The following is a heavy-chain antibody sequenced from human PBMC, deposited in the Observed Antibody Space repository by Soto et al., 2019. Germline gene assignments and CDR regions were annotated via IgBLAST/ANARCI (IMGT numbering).Heavy chain of an antibody. CDR3: AKAVAAFLEWLLYRYYYYGMDV. J-gene: IGHJ6*02. CDR2: ISYDGSNK. CDR1: GFAFSSYG. D-gene: IGHD3-3*01. Sequence: GGSLRLSCAASGFAFSSYGMHWVRQAPGKGLEWVAVISYDGSNKYYADSVKGRFTISRDNSKNTLYLQMNSLRAEDTAVYYCAKAVAAFLEWLLYRYYYYGMDVWGQGTTVTVSS. V-gene: IGHV3-30*18.